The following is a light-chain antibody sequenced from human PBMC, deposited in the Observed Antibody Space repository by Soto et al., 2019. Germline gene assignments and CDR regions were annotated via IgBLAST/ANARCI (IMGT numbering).Light chain of an antibody. Sequence: EIVLTQSPGTLSLSPGERATLSCRASQTVSSSFLAWYQQRPGQAPRLLIYGASGRATGIPDRFIGSRSGTDLTLTISRLEPEDFAVYYCQQYGTSPGLAFGGGTKVEIK. CDR2: GAS. CDR1: QTVSSSF. V-gene: IGKV3-20*01. CDR3: QQYGTSPGLA. J-gene: IGKJ4*01.